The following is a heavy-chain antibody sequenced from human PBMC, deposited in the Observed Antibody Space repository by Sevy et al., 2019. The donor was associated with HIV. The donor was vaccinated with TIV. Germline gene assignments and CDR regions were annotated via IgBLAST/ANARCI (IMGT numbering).Heavy chain of an antibody. CDR3: SKDRGYSSVGVSRGMDV. J-gene: IGHJ6*02. Sequence: YLRLSCAASEFTFSSYGMHWVRQAPGKGLEWVAVISYDGSNKYYADSVKGRFTISRDDSKNTLFLQMNSLRAEDTAVYYCSKDRGYSSVGVSRGMDVWGQGTTVCVSS. CDR2: ISYDGSNK. D-gene: IGHD6-19*01. V-gene: IGHV3-30*18. CDR1: EFTFSSYG.